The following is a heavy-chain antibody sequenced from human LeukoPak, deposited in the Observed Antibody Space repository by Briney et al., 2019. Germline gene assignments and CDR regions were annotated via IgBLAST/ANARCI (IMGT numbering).Heavy chain of an antibody. D-gene: IGHD6-19*01. J-gene: IGHJ4*02. Sequence: GGSLRLSCAASGFTFSSYSMNWVRQAPGKGLEWVAVISYDGSNKYYADSVKGRFTISRDNSKNTLYLQMNSLRAEDTAVYYCAGVAVAGTVTYWGQGTLVAVSS. V-gene: IGHV3-30*03. CDR1: GFTFSSYS. CDR3: AGVAVAGTVTY. CDR2: ISYDGSNK.